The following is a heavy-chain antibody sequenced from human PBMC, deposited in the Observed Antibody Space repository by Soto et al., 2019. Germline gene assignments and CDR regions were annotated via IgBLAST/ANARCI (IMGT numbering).Heavy chain of an antibody. CDR2: ISSTTNYI. Sequence: VVSLRISCVASGFSGSNSWMTWVRQAPGKGIEWVSSISSTTNYIYYGDSMKGRFTISRDNAKNSLYLEMNSLRAEDTAVYYCARESEDLTSNFDYWGQGTLVTVSS. J-gene: IGHJ4*02. CDR1: GFSGSNSW. CDR3: ARESEDLTSNFDY. V-gene: IGHV3-21*06.